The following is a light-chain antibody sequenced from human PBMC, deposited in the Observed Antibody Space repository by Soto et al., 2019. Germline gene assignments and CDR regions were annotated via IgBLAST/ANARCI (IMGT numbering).Light chain of an antibody. CDR1: SSDVGGYKY. CDR3: SSYAGINNLGD. CDR2: EVN. J-gene: IGLJ1*01. V-gene: IGLV2-8*01. Sequence: QSALTQPPSASGSPGQSVTISCTGTSSDVGGYKYVSWYQQHPGKAPKLMIFEVNKRPSGVPDRFSGSKSGNTASLTVSGLQAEDEADYYCSSYAGINNLGDFGPGTKLTVL.